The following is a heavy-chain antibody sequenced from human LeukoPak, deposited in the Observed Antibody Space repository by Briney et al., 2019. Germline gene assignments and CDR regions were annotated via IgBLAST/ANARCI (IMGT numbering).Heavy chain of an antibody. V-gene: IGHV4-39*01. CDR3: ARLIAARRTSRYYYMDV. CDR1: GGSIYNSIYY. Sequence: SETLSLTCTVSGGSIYNSIYYWGWIRQPPGKGLEWIGSIYYSGTSYYNPSLKSRVTISVDTSKNQFSLKLSSVTAADTAVYYCARLIAARRTSRYYYMDVWGKGTTVTVSS. D-gene: IGHD6-6*01. J-gene: IGHJ6*03. CDR2: IYYSGTS.